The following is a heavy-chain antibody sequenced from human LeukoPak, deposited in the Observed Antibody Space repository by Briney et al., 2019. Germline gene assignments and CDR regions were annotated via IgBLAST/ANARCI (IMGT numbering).Heavy chain of an antibody. Sequence: GGSLRLSCAASGFTFSSYSMNWVRQAPGKGLEWVANIKQDGSEKYYVDSVKGRFTISRDNAKNTLYLQMNSLRAEDTAVYYCAKDQGFGTTGALGHWGQGTLVTVSS. CDR3: AKDQGFGTTGALGH. CDR2: IKQDGSEK. CDR1: GFTFSSYS. D-gene: IGHD3-10*01. V-gene: IGHV3-7*01. J-gene: IGHJ1*01.